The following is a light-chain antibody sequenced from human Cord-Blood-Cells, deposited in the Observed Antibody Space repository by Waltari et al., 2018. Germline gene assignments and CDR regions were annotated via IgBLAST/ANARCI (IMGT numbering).Light chain of an antibody. V-gene: IGLV3-1*01. CDR2: QDS. J-gene: IGLJ2*01. CDR1: KLGDKY. Sequence: SYELTQPPSVSVSPGKTASITCSGDKLGDKYACWYQQKPGQSPVLVIYQDSKRPSGIPERFSGSNTGNTATLTISGTQAMDEADYYCQAWDSSNVVLGGGTKLTVL. CDR3: QAWDSSNVV.